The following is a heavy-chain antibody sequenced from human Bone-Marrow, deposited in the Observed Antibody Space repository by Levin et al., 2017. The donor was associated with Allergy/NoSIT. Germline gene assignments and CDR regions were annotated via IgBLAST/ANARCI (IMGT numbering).Heavy chain of an antibody. Sequence: SVKVSCKTSGAAFRTNAISWVRQVPGQGLEWMGAIVPIFEKSNYAQKFRGRVTISADEATATAYMEVNSLTPEDTALYYCARESHGGNFAHWGQGTLVTVSS. D-gene: IGHD2-15*01. J-gene: IGHJ4*02. V-gene: IGHV1-69*13. CDR3: ARESHGGNFAH. CDR1: GAAFRTNA. CDR2: IVPIFEKS.